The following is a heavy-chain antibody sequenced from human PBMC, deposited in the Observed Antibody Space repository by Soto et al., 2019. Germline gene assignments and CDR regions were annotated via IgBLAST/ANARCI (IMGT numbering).Heavy chain of an antibody. CDR3: AKDDGY. J-gene: IGHJ4*02. Sequence: QVQLVESGGGVVQPGRSLRLSCAASGFTFSSYGMHWVRQAPGKGLEWVAVISYDGSNKYYADSVKGRFTISRDNSKNTLYVQMNSLRAEDTAVYYCAKDDGYWGQGTLFTVYS. CDR1: GFTFSSYG. V-gene: IGHV3-30*18. CDR2: ISYDGSNK.